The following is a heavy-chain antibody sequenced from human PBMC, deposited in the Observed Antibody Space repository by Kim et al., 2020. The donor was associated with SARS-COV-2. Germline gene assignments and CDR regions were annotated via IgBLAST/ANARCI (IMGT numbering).Heavy chain of an antibody. Sequence: SETLSLTCSVSGGSITSVGHYWIWIRQLPGKGLEWIAYIYYSGSTYSHPSLKRRLSMSRDTSNNRFSLTLTSVTAADTALYYCAGIEGRDFGTVDSCHVWGQGTMVIVSA. CDR1: GGSITSVGHY. CDR2: IYYSGST. CDR3: AGIEGRDFGTVDSCHV. V-gene: IGHV4-31*03. J-gene: IGHJ3*01. D-gene: IGHD3-10*01.